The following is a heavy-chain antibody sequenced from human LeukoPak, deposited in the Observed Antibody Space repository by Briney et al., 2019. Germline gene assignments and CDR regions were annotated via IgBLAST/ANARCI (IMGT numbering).Heavy chain of an antibody. CDR2: ISPSDGNT. CDR1: GYTFNNYY. V-gene: IGHV1-46*02. D-gene: IGHD2-15*01. CDR3: AREEVGGYFDY. J-gene: IGHJ4*02. Sequence: AAVKVSCKASGYTFNNYYIHWVRQAPGQGPEWMGMISPSDGNTNYAQKFQGRVTMTRDTSTSTVYMELTSLRSEDTAVYYCAREEVGGYFDYWGQGSLVTVSS.